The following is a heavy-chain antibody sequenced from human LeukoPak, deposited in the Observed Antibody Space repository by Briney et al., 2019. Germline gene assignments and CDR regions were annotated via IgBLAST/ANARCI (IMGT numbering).Heavy chain of an antibody. CDR2: ISYDGSNK. Sequence: PGGSLRLSCAASGFTFSSYAMHWVRQAPGKGLEWVAVISYDGSNKYYADSVKGRFTISRDNSKNTLYLQMNSLRAEDTAVYYCAAELRYFDWSPGYWGQGTLVTVSS. D-gene: IGHD3-9*01. V-gene: IGHV3-30*04. CDR3: AAELRYFDWSPGY. J-gene: IGHJ4*02. CDR1: GFTFSSYA.